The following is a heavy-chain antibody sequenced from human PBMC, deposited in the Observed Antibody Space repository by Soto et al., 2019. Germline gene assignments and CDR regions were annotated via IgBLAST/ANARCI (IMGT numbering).Heavy chain of an antibody. V-gene: IGHV4-31*03. CDR2: IYHSGST. CDR1: GDSLTIGGHY. CDR3: ARGGHGFD. J-gene: IGHJ3*01. Sequence: SDTLSLTCSASGDSLTIGGHYWTWIRQHPGKGLEWIGYIYHSGSTYYSPSLKSRVTISVDTSENQFSLKLTSMTAADTAVYYCARGGHGFD.